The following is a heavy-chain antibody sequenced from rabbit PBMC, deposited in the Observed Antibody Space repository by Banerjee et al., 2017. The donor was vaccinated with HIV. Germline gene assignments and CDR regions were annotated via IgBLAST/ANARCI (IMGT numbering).Heavy chain of an antibody. CDR3: MRYGTGWGDNL. Sequence: VRQAPGKGLEWIGCINSSSRNVVYASWATGRFTISKTSSTTVTLQMTSLTAADTATYFCMRYGTGWGDNLWGPGTLVTVS. D-gene: IGHD4-1*01. J-gene: IGHJ4*01. V-gene: IGHV1S40*01. CDR2: INSSSRNV.